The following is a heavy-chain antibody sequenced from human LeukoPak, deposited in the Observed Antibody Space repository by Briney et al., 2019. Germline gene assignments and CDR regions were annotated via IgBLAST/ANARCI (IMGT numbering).Heavy chain of an antibody. CDR1: GYTFTSYG. Sequence: ASVKVSCKASGYTFTSYGISWVRPAPGQGLEWMGWISAYNGNTNYAQKLQGRVTMTTDTSTSTAYMELRSLRSDDTAVYYCARDRAGSSWSDNWFDPWGQGTLVTVSS. D-gene: IGHD6-13*01. CDR3: ARDRAGSSWSDNWFDP. V-gene: IGHV1-18*01. J-gene: IGHJ5*02. CDR2: ISAYNGNT.